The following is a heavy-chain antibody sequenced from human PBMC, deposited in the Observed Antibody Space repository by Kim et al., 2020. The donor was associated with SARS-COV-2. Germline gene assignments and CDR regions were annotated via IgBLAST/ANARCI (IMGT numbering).Heavy chain of an antibody. Sequence: SETLSLTCAVYGGSFSGYYWSWIRQHPGKGLEWIGEINHSGRTNYNPSLKSRVTISVDTSKNQFSLKLTSVTAADAALYFCARRLSNTSGWGSHYCDLWG. CDR2: INHSGRT. CDR1: GGSFSGYY. D-gene: IGHD3-10*01. CDR3: ARRLSNTSGWGSHYCDL. J-gene: IGHJ2*01. V-gene: IGHV4-34*01.